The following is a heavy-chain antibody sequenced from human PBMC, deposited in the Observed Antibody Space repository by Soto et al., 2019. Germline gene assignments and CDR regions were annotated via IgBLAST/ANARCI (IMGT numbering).Heavy chain of an antibody. D-gene: IGHD3-10*01. CDR3: ARHWITMVRGVCHFDY. J-gene: IGHJ4*02. Sequence: QLQLQESGPGLVKPSETLSLTCTVSGGSFSSSSYYWGWIRQPPGKGLEWIGSIYYSGSTYYNPSLKSRSTMSXXPXKXXFSLKLISVTAADTAVYYCARHWITMVRGVCHFDYWGQGTLVTVSS. CDR2: IYYSGST. V-gene: IGHV4-39*01. CDR1: GGSFSSSSYY.